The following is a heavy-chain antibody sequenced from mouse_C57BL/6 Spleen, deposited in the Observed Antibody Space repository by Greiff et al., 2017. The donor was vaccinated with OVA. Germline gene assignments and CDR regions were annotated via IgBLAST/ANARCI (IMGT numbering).Heavy chain of an antibody. D-gene: IGHD1-1*01. J-gene: IGHJ2*01. CDR3: DRFITGVVAAFDY. V-gene: IGHV1-82*01. Sequence: VQLQQSGPELVKPGASVKLSCKASGYAFTSSWMNWVKQRPGQGLEWIGRIYPGDGGTNYNGKFKGKATLTVDKSSSTAYMQLSSLTSEDAAVYVCDRFITGVVAAFDYWGQGTTLTVSS. CDR1: GYAFTSSW. CDR2: IYPGDGGT.